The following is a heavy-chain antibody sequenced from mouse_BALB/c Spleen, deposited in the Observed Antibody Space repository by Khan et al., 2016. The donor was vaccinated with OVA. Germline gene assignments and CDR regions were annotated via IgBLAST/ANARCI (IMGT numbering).Heavy chain of an antibody. CDR1: GYSITSDYA. CDR2: ISSSGST. CDR3: ARDGSRYNYAMDY. D-gene: IGHD2-3*01. V-gene: IGHV3-2*02. Sequence: EVQLQESGPGLVKPSQSLSLTCTVTGYSITSDYAWNWIRQFPGNKLEWMGYISSSGSTNYNPALKSRISITRDTSKNQFFLQLNSVTTEDTATYYCARDGSRYNYAMDYWGQGNSVTGSS. J-gene: IGHJ4*01.